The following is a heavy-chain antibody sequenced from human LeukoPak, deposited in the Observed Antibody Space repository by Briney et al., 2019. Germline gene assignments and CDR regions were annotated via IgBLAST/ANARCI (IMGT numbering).Heavy chain of an antibody. CDR2: ISSSSSYI. J-gene: IGHJ6*03. CDR1: GFTFSSYS. V-gene: IGHV3-21*05. CDR3: AREVYVRGGFPTYYYYYMDV. D-gene: IGHD3-10*02. Sequence: GGSLRLSCAASGFTFSSYSMNWVRQAPGKGLEWVSYISSSSSYIYYADSVKGRFTISRDNAKNSLYLQMNSLRAEDTAVYYCAREVYVRGGFPTYYYYYMDVWGKGTTVTVSS.